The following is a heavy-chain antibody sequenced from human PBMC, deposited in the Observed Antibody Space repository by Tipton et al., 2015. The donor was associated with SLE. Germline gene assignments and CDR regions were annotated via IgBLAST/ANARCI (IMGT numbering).Heavy chain of an antibody. CDR2: INYDGRTT. Sequence: GSLRLSCEASGFIFNNFWMHWVRQAPGRGLVWVARINYDGRTTTYADSVKGRFTVSRDNSKNTLFLQMNSLRAEDTAVYYCAREARGFDYWGQGNLVTVSS. CDR1: GFIFNNFW. CDR3: AREARGFDY. J-gene: IGHJ4*02. V-gene: IGHV3-74*03.